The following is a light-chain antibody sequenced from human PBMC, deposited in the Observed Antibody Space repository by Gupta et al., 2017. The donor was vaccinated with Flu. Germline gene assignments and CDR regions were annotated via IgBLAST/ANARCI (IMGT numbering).Light chain of an antibody. J-gene: IGKJ4*01. V-gene: IGKV2-28*01. CDR2: LGS. CDR1: QSLLHSNGYNY. Sequence: TVLTQSPLSLPVTPGEPASISCRSSQSLLHSNGYNYLDWYLQKPGQSPQLLSYLGSNRASGVPDRVSGRGSGKECTLKIRRVEAEDGGVYSCMKAIQNALTLGGGTKVEIK. CDR3: MKAIQNALT.